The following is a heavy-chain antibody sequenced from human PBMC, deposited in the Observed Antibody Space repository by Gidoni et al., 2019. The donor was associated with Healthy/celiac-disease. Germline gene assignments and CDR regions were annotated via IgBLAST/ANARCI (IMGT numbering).Heavy chain of an antibody. V-gene: IGHV3-30*04. CDR1: GFTFSSYA. CDR3: ARDGAPSMTTYYGMDV. Sequence: QVQLVESGGGVVQPGRSLRLSCAASGFTFSSYAMHWVRQAPGKGLEWVAVISYDGSNKYYADSVKGRFTISRDNSKNTLYLQMNSLRAEDTAVYYCARDGAPSMTTYYGMDVWGQGTTVTVSS. CDR2: ISYDGSNK. J-gene: IGHJ6*02. D-gene: IGHD4-4*01.